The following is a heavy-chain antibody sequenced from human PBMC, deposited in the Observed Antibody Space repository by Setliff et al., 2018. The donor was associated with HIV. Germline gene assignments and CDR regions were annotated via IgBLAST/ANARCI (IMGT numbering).Heavy chain of an antibody. CDR3: AKGVKWLDP. D-gene: IGHD3-16*01. Sequence: GGSLRLSCTASGFTFDDYDMSWVRQAPGKGLEWVSGINLNGGSTGYADSVKGRFTISRDNARNSLYLQMNSLRAEDTALYYCAKGVKWLDPWGQGIQVTVSS. CDR2: INLNGGST. J-gene: IGHJ5*02. CDR1: GFTFDDYD. V-gene: IGHV3-20*04.